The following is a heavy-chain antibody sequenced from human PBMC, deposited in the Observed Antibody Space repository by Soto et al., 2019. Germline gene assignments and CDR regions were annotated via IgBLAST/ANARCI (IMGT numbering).Heavy chain of an antibody. CDR3: AKDVTPDGYWEFDY. Sequence: GWSLRLSCAASGFTFSTYTMSWVRQPPGKGLEWVSAVLQTGSSTFYADSVKGRFTISRDNSKNTLYLKMNNLRAEDTAVYYCAKDVTPDGYWEFDYWAQGTLVTVSS. CDR1: GFTFSTYT. D-gene: IGHD4-17*01. CDR2: VLQTGSST. V-gene: IGHV3-23*01. J-gene: IGHJ4*02.